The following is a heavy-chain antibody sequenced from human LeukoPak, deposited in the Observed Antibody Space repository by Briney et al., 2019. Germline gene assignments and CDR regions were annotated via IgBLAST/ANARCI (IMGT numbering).Heavy chain of an antibody. V-gene: IGHV4-59*08. J-gene: IGHJ4*02. Sequence: SETLSLTCTVSGGSISGYIWSWIRQPPGKGLEWIGYIFFSGTTNYNPSLKSRVAISVDASKNQFSLKLSSVTAADTAVYYCARQSRDGYNFDFDYWGQGTLVTVSS. CDR2: IFFSGTT. CDR3: ARQSRDGYNFDFDY. CDR1: GGSISGYI. D-gene: IGHD5-12*01.